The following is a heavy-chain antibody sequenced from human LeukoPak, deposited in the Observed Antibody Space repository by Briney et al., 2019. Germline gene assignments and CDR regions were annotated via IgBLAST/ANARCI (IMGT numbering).Heavy chain of an antibody. CDR3: SRRKYAYDRNGFYTENFFDT. J-gene: IGHJ4*02. D-gene: IGHD3-22*01. CDR1: GSSITTDFY. V-gene: IGHV4-38-2*01. CDR2: TWHTGSA. Sequence: SETLPLTCSVSGSSITTDFYWAWIRQPPGKGLEWISDTWHTGSAYFNPSLKSRATMSVDTSKNQLSLRLTSVTAADTAVYFCSRRKYAYDRNGFYTENFFDTWGLGTLVTVSS.